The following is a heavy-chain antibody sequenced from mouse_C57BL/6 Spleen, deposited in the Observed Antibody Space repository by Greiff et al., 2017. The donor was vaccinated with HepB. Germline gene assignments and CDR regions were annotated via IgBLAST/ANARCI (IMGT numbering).Heavy chain of an antibody. Sequence: QVQLQQPGAELVKPGASVKLSCKASGYTFTSYWMHWVKQRPGQGLEWIGMIHPNSGSTNYNEKFKSKATLTVDKSYSTAYMQLSSLTSEDSAVYYCAREGDYGPFAYWGQGTLVTVSA. V-gene: IGHV1-64*01. J-gene: IGHJ3*01. CDR2: IHPNSGST. D-gene: IGHD2-13*01. CDR3: AREGDYGPFAY. CDR1: GYTFTSYW.